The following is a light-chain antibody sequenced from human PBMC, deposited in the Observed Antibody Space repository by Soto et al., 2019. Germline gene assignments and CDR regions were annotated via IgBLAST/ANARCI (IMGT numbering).Light chain of an antibody. J-gene: IGKJ2*01. CDR1: QSVSSSY. V-gene: IGKV3-20*01. CDR2: GAS. Sequence: EIVLTQSPGTLSLSPGERATLSCRASQSVSSSYLAWYQQKPGQAPRLLIYGASSRATGIPARFSGSGSGTDFTLPISRLEPEAFAVYDCQQYGSSPRMYTFGQGTKLEIK. CDR3: QQYGSSPRMYT.